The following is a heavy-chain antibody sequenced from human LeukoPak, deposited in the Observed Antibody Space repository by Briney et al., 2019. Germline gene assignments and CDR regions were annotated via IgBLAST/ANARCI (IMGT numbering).Heavy chain of an antibody. CDR1: GGSFSGYY. CDR2: INPRGST. V-gene: IGHV4-34*01. D-gene: IGHD5-18*01. J-gene: IGHJ3*02. CDR3: ARDWDTVSGDAFDI. Sequence: PSETLSLSCGVYGGSFSGYYWSWIRQPPGKGLEWIGEINPRGSTNYNPSLKSRVTLSADTSKNQFSLKLSSVTAADTAVYYCARDWDTVSGDAFDIWGQGTMVTVSS.